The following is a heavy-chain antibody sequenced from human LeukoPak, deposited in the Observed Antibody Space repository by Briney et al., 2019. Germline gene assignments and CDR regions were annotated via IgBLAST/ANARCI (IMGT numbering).Heavy chain of an antibody. Sequence: PGGSLRLSCAASGFTFSSYSMNWVRQAPGKGLEWVSSISSSSSYIYYADSVKGRFTISRDNAKNSLYLQMNSLRAEDTAVYYCARVAGERSSWSYYFDYWGQGTLVTVSS. CDR3: ARVAGERSSWSYYFDY. V-gene: IGHV3-21*04. J-gene: IGHJ4*02. CDR1: GFTFSSYS. D-gene: IGHD6-13*01. CDR2: ISSSSSYI.